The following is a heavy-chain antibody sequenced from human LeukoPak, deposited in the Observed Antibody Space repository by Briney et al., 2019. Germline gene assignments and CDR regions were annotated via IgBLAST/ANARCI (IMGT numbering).Heavy chain of an antibody. D-gene: IGHD1-14*01. CDR2: ISSDGSTT. V-gene: IGHV3-74*01. CDR1: GFTFSSYW. CDR3: ARDVIPLSAQTTPLSDY. Sequence: GGSLRLSCAASGFTFSSYWMHWVRQAPGKGLVWVSRISSDGSTTAYADSVKGRFTISRDNAKNTLYLQMNSLRAEDTAVYYCARDVIPLSAQTTPLSDYWGQGTLVTVSS. J-gene: IGHJ4*02.